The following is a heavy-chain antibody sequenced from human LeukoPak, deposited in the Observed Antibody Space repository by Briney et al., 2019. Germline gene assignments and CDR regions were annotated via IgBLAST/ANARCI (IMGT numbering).Heavy chain of an antibody. V-gene: IGHV4-4*09. CDR2: IYTDGST. CDR3: ARRQIYFDH. Sequence: SETLSLTCTVSGGSISPYFWSWIRQPPGKGPEWIGYIYTDGSTKYNPSLKSRVTISLDTSKNQFSLKLSSATAADTAVYYCARRQIYFDHWAQGTLVTVSS. CDR1: GGSISPYF. J-gene: IGHJ4*02.